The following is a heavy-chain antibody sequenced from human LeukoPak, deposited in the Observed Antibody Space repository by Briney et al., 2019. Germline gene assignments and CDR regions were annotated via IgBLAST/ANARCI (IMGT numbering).Heavy chain of an antibody. CDR2: IYYSGST. V-gene: IGHV4-59*01. Sequence: SETLSLTCTVSGGSISGYYYNWIRQPPGKGLEWIGYIYYSGSTNYNPSLKSRVTISLDTSKNQFSLKLSSVTAADTAVYYCARTPRPAYYYGMDVWGQGTTVTVSS. J-gene: IGHJ6*02. CDR1: GGSISGYY. CDR3: ARTPRPAYYYGMDV.